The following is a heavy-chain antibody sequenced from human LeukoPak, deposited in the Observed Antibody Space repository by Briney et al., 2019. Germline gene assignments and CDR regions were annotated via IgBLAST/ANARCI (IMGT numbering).Heavy chain of an antibody. CDR2: ITGNGDNA. D-gene: IGHD3-10*02. Sequence: AGGSLRLSCTASGFTFSSYAMSWVRQAPGKGLDWVSAITGNGDNAYYADSVKGRFTISRDNSKNTLYLQMNSLRAEDTAVYYCAKILMFGELGSQNGDYWGQGTLVTVSS. CDR3: AKILMFGELGSQNGDY. J-gene: IGHJ4*02. CDR1: GFTFSSYA. V-gene: IGHV3-23*01.